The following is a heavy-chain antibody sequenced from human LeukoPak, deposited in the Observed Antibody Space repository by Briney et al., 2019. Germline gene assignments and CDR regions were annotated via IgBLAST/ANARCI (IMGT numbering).Heavy chain of an antibody. Sequence: PSETLSLTCTVSGVSISSSNSYWGWIRQPPGKGLEWVANIKQDGSEKHYVDSVKGRFTISRDNAKNSLYLQMSSLRAEDTAVYYCTRVEETATTAAIIRKYSYYYYYMDVWGKGNTVTVSS. V-gene: IGHV3-7*01. CDR3: TRVEETATTAAIIRKYSYYYYYMDV. J-gene: IGHJ6*03. D-gene: IGHD4-11*01. CDR1: GVSISSSNSY. CDR2: IKQDGSEK.